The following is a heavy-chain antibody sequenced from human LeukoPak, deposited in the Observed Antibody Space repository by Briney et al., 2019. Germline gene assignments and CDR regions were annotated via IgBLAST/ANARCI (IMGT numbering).Heavy chain of an antibody. CDR2: IYPGDSDT. V-gene: IGHV5-51*01. CDR1: GYSFTGYW. Sequence: SGESLKISCKGSGYSFTGYWIGWVRQMPGKGLEWMGIIYPGDSDTRYNPSFQGQVTISAEKSISTAYLQWSSLKASDTALYYCASRKKGMATAGFDYWGQGTLVTVSS. J-gene: IGHJ4*02. CDR3: ASRKKGMATAGFDY. D-gene: IGHD5-24*01.